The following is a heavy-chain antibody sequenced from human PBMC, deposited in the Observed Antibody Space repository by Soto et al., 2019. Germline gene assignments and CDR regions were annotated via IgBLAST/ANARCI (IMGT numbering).Heavy chain of an antibody. D-gene: IGHD3-10*01. CDR2: ISGNGGST. Sequence: EVHLLESGGGLVQPGGSLRLSCETSAFTFSNQAMSWVRQAPGKGLEWVSTISGNGGSTYYADSVRGRFTISRDNSKNTLYLQMNSLRDEDTAVYYCGPQILWFGELPDLDHWGQGTLVTVSS. J-gene: IGHJ4*02. CDR1: AFTFSNQA. V-gene: IGHV3-23*01. CDR3: GPQILWFGELPDLDH.